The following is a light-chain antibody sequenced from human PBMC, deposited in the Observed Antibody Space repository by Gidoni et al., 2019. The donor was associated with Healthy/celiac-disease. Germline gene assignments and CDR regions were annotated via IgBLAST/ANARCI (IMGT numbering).Light chain of an antibody. Sequence: QSVLTQPPSVSGAPAQRFPLSCTGSSSNIGAGYDVHWYQQLPGTAPKHLIYGNSNRPAGVPDRFSGSKSGTSASLAITGLQAEDEADYYCQSYDSSLSGSYVFGTGTKVTVL. V-gene: IGLV1-40*01. CDR1: SSNIGAGYD. CDR2: GNS. CDR3: QSYDSSLSGSYV. J-gene: IGLJ1*01.